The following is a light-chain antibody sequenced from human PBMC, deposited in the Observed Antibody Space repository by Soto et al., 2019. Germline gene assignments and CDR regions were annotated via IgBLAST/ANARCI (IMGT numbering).Light chain of an antibody. J-gene: IGKJ2*01. CDR1: QSISSW. V-gene: IGKV1-5*03. CDR2: KAS. CDR3: QQYNIHAYT. Sequence: DIEMTQSPSTLSSSVGDRVTITCRASQSISSWLSWYQQQPGKAAKLLIYKASSLASRVPSRLSGSGSGTEFTITINRLQDDDFANYYWQQYNIHAYTFGQGTKLEIK.